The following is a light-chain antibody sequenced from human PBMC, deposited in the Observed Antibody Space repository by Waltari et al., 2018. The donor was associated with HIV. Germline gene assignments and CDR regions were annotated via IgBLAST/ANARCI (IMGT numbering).Light chain of an antibody. V-gene: IGLV2-8*01. J-gene: IGLJ2*01. Sequence: QSALTKPPSASGSPGQSVTMSCTGTSSDLGGYNYVSWYQQHPGKAPKLIMTEVTKRPSGVPDRFSGSKSGNTASLTVSVLQAEDEAHYYCSSYAPTNKFYVLFGGGTTLTVL. CDR2: EVT. CDR1: SSDLGGYNY. CDR3: SSYAPTNKFYVL.